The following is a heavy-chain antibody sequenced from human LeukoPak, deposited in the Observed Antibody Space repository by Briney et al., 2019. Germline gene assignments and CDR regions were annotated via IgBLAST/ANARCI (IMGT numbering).Heavy chain of an antibody. CDR2: ISGSGGST. CDR1: GFSFTSYA. Sequence: GGSLRLSCAASGFSFTSYAMSWVRQAPGKGLEWVSAISGSGGSTYYADSVKGRFTISRDNSKNTLYLQMNSLRAEDTAVYYCARDRRPIAVAGTGYYFDYWGQGTLVTVSS. J-gene: IGHJ4*02. V-gene: IGHV3-23*01. D-gene: IGHD6-19*01. CDR3: ARDRRPIAVAGTGYYFDY.